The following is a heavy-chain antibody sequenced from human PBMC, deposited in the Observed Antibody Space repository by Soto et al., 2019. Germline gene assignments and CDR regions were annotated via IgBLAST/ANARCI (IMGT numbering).Heavy chain of an antibody. V-gene: IGHV4-34*01. CDR3: ATNYYDSSGYSDY. CDR1: GGSFSGYY. J-gene: IGHJ4*02. CDR2: INHSGST. Sequence: PSETLSLTCAVYGGSFSGYYWSWIRQPPGKGLEWIGEINHSGSTNYNPSLKSRVTISVDTSKNQFSLKLSSVTAADTAVYYCATNYYDSSGYSDYWGQGTLVTVSS. D-gene: IGHD3-22*01.